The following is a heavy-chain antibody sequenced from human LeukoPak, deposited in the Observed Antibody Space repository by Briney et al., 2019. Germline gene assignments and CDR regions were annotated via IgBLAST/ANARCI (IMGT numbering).Heavy chain of an antibody. CDR2: ISSNGGST. CDR3: ARVGVDTAMVHYFDY. V-gene: IGHV3-64*01. CDR1: GFTFSSYA. J-gene: IGHJ4*02. D-gene: IGHD5-18*01. Sequence: GGSLRLSCAASGFTFSSYAMHWVRRAPGKGLEYVSAISSNGGSTYYANSVKGRFTISRDNSKNTLYLQMGSLRAEDMAVYYCARVGVDTAMVHYFDYWGQGTLVTVSS.